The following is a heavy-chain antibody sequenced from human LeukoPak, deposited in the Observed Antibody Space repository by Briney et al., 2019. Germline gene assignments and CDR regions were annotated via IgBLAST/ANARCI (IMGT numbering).Heavy chain of an antibody. CDR3: ARARYFGEGFDP. Sequence: ASVKVSCKASGYTFTGYYMHWVRQAPGQGLEWMGWINPNSGDINYIQRFQGRVTMTRDPSISTAYMELSRLRSDDTAVYYCARARYFGEGFDPWGQGTPVTVSS. CDR1: GYTFTGYY. D-gene: IGHD3-9*01. J-gene: IGHJ5*02. V-gene: IGHV1-2*02. CDR2: INPNSGDI.